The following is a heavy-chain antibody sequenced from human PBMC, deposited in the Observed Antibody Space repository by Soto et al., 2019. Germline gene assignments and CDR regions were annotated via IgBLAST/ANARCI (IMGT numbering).Heavy chain of an antibody. V-gene: IGHV1-18*01. D-gene: IGHD1-26*01. CDR3: VKVRDLRGRLAGY. CDR2: ISTSHGYT. Sequence: QVNLVQSGAEVKKPGSSVKVSCKAFGYTFTSYGITWVLQAPGQGLERLGWISTSHGYTSYAQKGQGRVTRTRDTATSTAYMEARSLRSKDTAVYYCVKVRDLRGRLAGYWGQGSVVTVSS. J-gene: IGHJ4*02. CDR1: GYTFTSYG.